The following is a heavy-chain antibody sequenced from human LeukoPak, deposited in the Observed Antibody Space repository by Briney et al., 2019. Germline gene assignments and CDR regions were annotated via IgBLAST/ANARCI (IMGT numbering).Heavy chain of an antibody. CDR2: IKRDGSEK. V-gene: IGHV3-7*03. CDR3: ARDATVTTWGGLRPYYFDY. J-gene: IGHJ4*02. D-gene: IGHD4-17*01. Sequence: PGGSLRLSCAASGFTFSSYWMSWVHQAPGKGLEWVANIKRDGSEKYYVDSVKGRFTISRDNAKNSLYLQMNSLRAEDTAVYYCARDATVTTWGGLRPYYFDYWGQGTLVTVSS. CDR1: GFTFSSYW.